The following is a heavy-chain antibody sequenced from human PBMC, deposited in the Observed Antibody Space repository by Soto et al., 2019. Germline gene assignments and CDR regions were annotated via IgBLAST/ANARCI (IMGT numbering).Heavy chain of an antibody. CDR2: IWYDGSNK. Sequence: QVQLVESGGGVVQPGRSLRLSCAASGFTFSSYGMHWVRQAPGKGLEWVAVIWYDGSNKYYADSVKGRFTISRDNSKNALYLQMNSLRAEDTAVYYCARGSYRAYYYGSGNDYYGMDVWGQGTTVTVSS. CDR3: ARGSYRAYYYGSGNDYYGMDV. J-gene: IGHJ6*02. V-gene: IGHV3-33*01. CDR1: GFTFSSYG. D-gene: IGHD3-10*01.